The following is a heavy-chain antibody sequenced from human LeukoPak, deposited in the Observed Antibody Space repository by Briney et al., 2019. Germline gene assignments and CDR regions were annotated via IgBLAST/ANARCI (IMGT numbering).Heavy chain of an antibody. D-gene: IGHD1-26*01. CDR2: ISYDGSNK. CDR3: AKSRIMGATNAEYFHH. J-gene: IGHJ1*01. CDR1: GFTFSSYG. Sequence: GRSLRLSCAASGFTFSSYGMHWVRQAPGKGLEWVAVISYDGSNKYYADSVKGRFTISRDNSKNTLYLQLNSLRAEDTAVYYCAKSRIMGATNAEYFHHWGQGTLVTVSS. V-gene: IGHV3-30*18.